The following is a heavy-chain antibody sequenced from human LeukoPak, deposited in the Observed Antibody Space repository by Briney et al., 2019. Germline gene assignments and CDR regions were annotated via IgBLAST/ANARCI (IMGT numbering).Heavy chain of an antibody. Sequence: GGSLRLSCAASGFTFSSYGMSWVRQAPGKGLEWVSAISGSGGSTYYADSVKGRFTISRDNSKNTLYLQMNSLRAEDTAVYYCAKDRGSSSWYLDYWGQGTLVTVSS. J-gene: IGHJ4*02. D-gene: IGHD6-13*01. V-gene: IGHV3-23*01. CDR3: AKDRGSSSWYLDY. CDR1: GFTFSSYG. CDR2: ISGSGGST.